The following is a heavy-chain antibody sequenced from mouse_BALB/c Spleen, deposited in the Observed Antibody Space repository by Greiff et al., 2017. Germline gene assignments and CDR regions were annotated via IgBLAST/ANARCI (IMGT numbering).Heavy chain of an antibody. CDR2: ISCYNGAT. J-gene: IGHJ2*01. V-gene: IGHV1S34*01. CDR1: GYSFTGYY. CDR3: AREHYGPYYFDY. D-gene: IGHD1-2*01. Sequence: LVKTGASVKISCKASGYSFTGYYMHWVKQSHGKSLEWIGYISCYNGATSYNQKFKGKATFTVDTSSSTAYMQFNSLTSEDSAVYYCAREHYGPYYFDYWGQGTTLTVSS.